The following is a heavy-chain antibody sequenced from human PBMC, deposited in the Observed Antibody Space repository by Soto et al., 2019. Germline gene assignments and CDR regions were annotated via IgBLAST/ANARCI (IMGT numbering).Heavy chain of an antibody. J-gene: IGHJ4*02. CDR2: ISSSGYPI. V-gene: IGHV3-48*03. CDR3: ARDSSAWSRFDS. Sequence: PGWSLRLSCAASGFTFSVYEMNWVRQAPGKGLEWVSYISSSGYPIYYADSVKGRFTISRDNAKNSLYLQMNSLRADDTAIYYCARDSSAWSRFDSWGQGTLVTVSS. CDR1: GFTFSVYE. D-gene: IGHD6-19*01.